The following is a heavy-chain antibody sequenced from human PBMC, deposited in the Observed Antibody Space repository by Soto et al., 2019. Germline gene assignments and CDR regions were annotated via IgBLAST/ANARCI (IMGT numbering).Heavy chain of an antibody. CDR2: FDPEGGEA. CDR3: TTAGANDYYDSSGYYPTFDD. D-gene: IGHD3-22*01. CDR1: GHTLTELS. J-gene: IGHJ4*02. Sequence: ASVDDSSTISGHTLTELSIHWVRQAPGKGLEWMGGFDPEGGEAIYAQKWHGRVTVTEDTVTGTAYMELRGLKSDDTAVYYCTTAGANDYYDSSGYYPTFDDWDRGTRGTVSS. V-gene: IGHV1-24*01.